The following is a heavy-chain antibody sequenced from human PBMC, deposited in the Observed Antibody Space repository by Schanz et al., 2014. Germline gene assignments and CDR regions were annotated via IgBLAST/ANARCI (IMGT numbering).Heavy chain of an antibody. D-gene: IGHD3-9*01. J-gene: IGHJ6*02. CDR1: GFDFNSYS. Sequence: EVRLVESGGGLVQPGGSLRLSCEASGFDFNSYSMNWVRQVPGKGLEWLSYIATSSSTRHYADSVKGRFTISRDNSKNTLYLQMNTLRAEDTAVYYCARDSGPYYDKSMDVWGQGTTVDVSS. V-gene: IGHV3-48*01. CDR2: IATSSSTR. CDR3: ARDSGPYYDKSMDV.